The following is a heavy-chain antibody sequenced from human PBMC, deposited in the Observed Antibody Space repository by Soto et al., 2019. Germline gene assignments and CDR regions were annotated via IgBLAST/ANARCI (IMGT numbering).Heavy chain of an antibody. V-gene: IGHV3-21*01. J-gene: IGHJ3*01. D-gene: IGHD3-22*01. CDR1: GFTFSSYS. Sequence: LRRSCSASGFTFSSYSMNWVRQAPGKGLEWVSSISSSSYIYYADSVKGRFTISRDNAKNSLYLQMNSLRAEDTAVYYCARDHYYDSSGYILWGQGTMVTVSS. CDR3: ARDHYYDSSGYIL. CDR2: ISSSSYI.